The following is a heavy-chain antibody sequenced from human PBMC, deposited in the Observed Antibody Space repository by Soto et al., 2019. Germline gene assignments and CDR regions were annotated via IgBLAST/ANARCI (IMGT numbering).Heavy chain of an antibody. Sequence: SLRLSCAASGFTFSSYGMHRVRQAPGKGLEWVAVISYDGSNKYYADSVKGRFTISRDNSKNTLYLQMNSLRAEDTAVYYCAKEPKNFGVVIYWFDPWGQGTLVTVSS. CDR2: ISYDGSNK. CDR3: AKEPKNFGVVIYWFDP. J-gene: IGHJ5*02. D-gene: IGHD3-3*01. V-gene: IGHV3-30*18. CDR1: GFTFSSYG.